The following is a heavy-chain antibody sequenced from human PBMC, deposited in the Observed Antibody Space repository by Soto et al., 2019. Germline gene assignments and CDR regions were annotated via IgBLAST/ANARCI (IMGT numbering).Heavy chain of an antibody. Sequence: GGSLRLSCATSGFTFSNAWMNWVRQAPGKGLEWVGRIKSKVEGGTIDYAAPVKGRFTISRDDSINTVYLQMNSLKTEDTALYYCATGGYFFDVWGHGTLVTVSS. CDR2: IKSKVEGGTI. CDR3: ATGGYFFDV. CDR1: GFTFSNAW. J-gene: IGHJ4*01. D-gene: IGHD3-16*01. V-gene: IGHV3-15*07.